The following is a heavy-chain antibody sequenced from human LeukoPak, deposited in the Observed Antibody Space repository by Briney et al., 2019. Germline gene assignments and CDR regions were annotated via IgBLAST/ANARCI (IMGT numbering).Heavy chain of an antibody. J-gene: IGHJ4*02. CDR3: ARDSWETYYYDSSGGNDY. V-gene: IGHV3-20*04. Sequence: PGGSLRLSCAASGFTFDDYGMSWVRQAPGKGLEWVSGINWNGGSTGYADSVKGRFTISRDNAKNSLYLQMNSLRAEDTAVYYCARDSWETYYYDSSGGNDYWGQGTLVTVSS. CDR2: INWNGGST. D-gene: IGHD3-22*01. CDR1: GFTFDDYG.